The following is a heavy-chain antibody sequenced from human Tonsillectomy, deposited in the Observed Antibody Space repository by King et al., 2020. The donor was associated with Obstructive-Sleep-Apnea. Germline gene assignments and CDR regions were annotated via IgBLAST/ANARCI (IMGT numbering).Heavy chain of an antibody. CDR3: ARSISSYGSGTVGFDP. D-gene: IGHD3-10*01. CDR2: IYYSGST. Sequence: QLQESGPGLVKPSETLSLTCTVSGGSITSYYWSWIRQPPGKGLEWIGYIYYSGSTNYNPSLRSRVTISVDTSKNQFSLKLSSVTAADTAVYYCARSISSYGSGTVGFDPWGQGTLAT. CDR1: GGSITSYY. V-gene: IGHV4-59*01. J-gene: IGHJ5*02.